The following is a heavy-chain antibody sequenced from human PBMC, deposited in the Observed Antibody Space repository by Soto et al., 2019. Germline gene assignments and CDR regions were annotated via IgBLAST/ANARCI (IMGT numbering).Heavy chain of an antibody. V-gene: IGHV3-48*01. CDR1: GFTFSSYS. CDR2: ISSSSSTI. CDR3: ARATTQYCSGGSCYSDAFDI. J-gene: IGHJ3*02. Sequence: GGSLRLSCAASGFTFSSYSMNWVRQAPGKGLEWVSYISSSSSTIYYADSVKGRFTISRDNAKNSLYLQMNSLRAEDTAVYYCARATTQYCSGGSCYSDAFDIWGQGTMVTVSS. D-gene: IGHD2-15*01.